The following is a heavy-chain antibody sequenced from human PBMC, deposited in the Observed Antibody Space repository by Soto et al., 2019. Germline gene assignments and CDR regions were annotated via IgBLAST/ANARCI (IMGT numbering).Heavy chain of an antibody. CDR3: AKEKHRIFDY. CDR1: GFTFDDHT. Sequence: EVQLVVSGGLVVRPGGSLRLSCAGSGFTFDDHTMHWVRQASGKGLEWVPLITWDAGSAFYADSLRGRFTISRDNSKNALHLQMTGLRTEDSALYYCAKEKHRIFDYWGRGTPVTVSS. CDR2: ITWDAGSA. J-gene: IGHJ4*02. V-gene: IGHV3-43*01.